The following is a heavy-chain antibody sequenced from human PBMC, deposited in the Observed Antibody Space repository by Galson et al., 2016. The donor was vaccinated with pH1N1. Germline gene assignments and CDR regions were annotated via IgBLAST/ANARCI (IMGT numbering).Heavy chain of an antibody. D-gene: IGHD4-17*01. Sequence: SVKVSCKASGYRFDNYFLHWVRQAPGQGVEWMGWTNPNGGATNYAQKFQGRVTLTRDTSINTGFMELRGLTSDDTAVYFCAREGGVNGDYAFSYWGQGSLVIVSS. CDR3: AREGGVNGDYAFSY. CDR1: GYRFDNYF. CDR2: TNPNGGAT. V-gene: IGHV1-2*02. J-gene: IGHJ4*02.